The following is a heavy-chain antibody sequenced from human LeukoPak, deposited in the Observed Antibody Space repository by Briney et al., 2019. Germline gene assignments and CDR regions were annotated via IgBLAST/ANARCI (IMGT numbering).Heavy chain of an antibody. J-gene: IGHJ1*01. CDR3: ATFVSSIAAAGTREYFQH. Sequence: LSETLSLTCTVSGGSISSYYWSWIRQPPGKGLEWIGYIYYSGSTNYNPSLKSRVTISVDTSKNQFSLKLSSVTAADTAVYYCATFVSSIAAAGTREYFQHWGQGTLVTVSS. D-gene: IGHD6-13*01. CDR2: IYYSGST. CDR1: GGSISSYY. V-gene: IGHV4-59*01.